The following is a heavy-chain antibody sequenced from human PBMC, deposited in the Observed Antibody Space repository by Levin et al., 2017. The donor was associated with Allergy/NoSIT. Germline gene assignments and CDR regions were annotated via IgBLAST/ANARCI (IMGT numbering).Heavy chain of an antibody. Sequence: GGSLRLSCAASGFTVSSNYMSWVRQAPGKGLEWVSVIYASGSTYYADSVKGRFTISRDNSKNTLYLQMNSLRAEDTALYYCAREGVYGDLGYWGQGTLVTVSS. CDR1: GFTVSSNY. CDR2: IYASGST. V-gene: IGHV3-53*01. CDR3: AREGVYGDLGY. D-gene: IGHD4-17*01. J-gene: IGHJ4*02.